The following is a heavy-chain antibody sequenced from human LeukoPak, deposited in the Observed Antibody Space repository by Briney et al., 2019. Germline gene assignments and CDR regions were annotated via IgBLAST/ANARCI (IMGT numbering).Heavy chain of an antibody. D-gene: IGHD1-26*01. J-gene: IGHJ6*03. Sequence: PGGSLRLSCAASGFTFSSYTLNWVRQAPGKGLEWVSGISGSGDNTYYADSVKGRFTISRDNSKNTLYLQMNSLRAGDTAVYYCAKDDGGSYYIYYYYMDVWGKGTTVTISS. CDR2: ISGSGDNT. CDR3: AKDDGGSYYIYYYYMDV. V-gene: IGHV3-23*01. CDR1: GFTFSSYT.